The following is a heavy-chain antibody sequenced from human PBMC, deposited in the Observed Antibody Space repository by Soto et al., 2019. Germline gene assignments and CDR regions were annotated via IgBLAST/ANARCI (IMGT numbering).Heavy chain of an antibody. D-gene: IGHD3-10*01. CDR1: GFTFSSYA. V-gene: IGHV3-64*01. CDR3: ARDIITMVRGVIITFAFDI. CDR2: ISSNGGST. J-gene: IGHJ3*02. Sequence: GGSLRLSCAASGFTFSSYAMHWVRQAPGKGLEYVSAISSNGGSTYYANSVKGRFTISRDNSKNTLYLQMGSLRAEDMAVYYCARDIITMVRGVIITFAFDIRGQGTMVPVSS.